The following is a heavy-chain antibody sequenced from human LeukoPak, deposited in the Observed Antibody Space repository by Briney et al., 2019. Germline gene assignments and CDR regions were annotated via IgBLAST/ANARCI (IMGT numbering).Heavy chain of an antibody. D-gene: IGHD2-21*02. CDR1: GLTFNDFV. CDR2: ISVDGGTT. J-gene: IGHJ6*03. CDR3: AKSGVGDHGIFTGRGSPYYYYYLDV. V-gene: IGHV3-43*02. Sequence: GGSLRLSCTASGLTFNDFVMQWVRPLPRKRLEWVGFISVDGGTTHSPRYVEGRFNISRDHTQKSLFLEMINLGTEDTALYYCAKSGVGDHGIFTGRGSPYYYYYLDVWGKGTTVIVS.